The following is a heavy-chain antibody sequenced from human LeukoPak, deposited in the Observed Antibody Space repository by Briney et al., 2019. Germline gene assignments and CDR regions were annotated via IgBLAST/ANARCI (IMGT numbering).Heavy chain of an antibody. Sequence: GGSLRLSCSASGFTFSSFWMGWVRQAPGKGLEWVASIRWDDERHHVDSVTGRFSVSRDNAKNSLYLQMNSLRAEDTAVYSCSRITTNGYFEYWGQGALVTVSS. CDR1: GFTFSSFW. V-gene: IGHV3-7*01. CDR3: SRITTNGYFEY. CDR2: IRWDDER. J-gene: IGHJ4*02. D-gene: IGHD1-1*01.